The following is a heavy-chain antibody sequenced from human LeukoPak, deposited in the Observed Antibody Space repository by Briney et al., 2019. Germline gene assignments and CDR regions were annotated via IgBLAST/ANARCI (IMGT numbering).Heavy chain of an antibody. CDR3: ASTSGSYIFDY. J-gene: IGHJ4*02. D-gene: IGHD1-26*01. V-gene: IGHV4-59*01. CDR1: GDSISSYY. Sequence: PSETLSLTCTVSGDSISSYYWSWVRQAPGKELEWIAYIYYSGRTNYNPSPKSRVTMSIDTSKNNFSLNLSSVTAADTAVYYCASTSGSYIFDYWGQGILVTVSS. CDR2: IYYSGRT.